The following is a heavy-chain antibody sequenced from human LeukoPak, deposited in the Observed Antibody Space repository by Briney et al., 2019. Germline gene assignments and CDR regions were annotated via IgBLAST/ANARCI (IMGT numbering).Heavy chain of an antibody. J-gene: IGHJ4*02. CDR1: GGSISSYY. Sequence: SETLSLTCTVSGGSISSYYWSWIRQPPGKGLEWIGYIYYSGSTDYNPSLKSRVTISVDTSKNQFSLKLSSVTAADTAVYYCARVGEGMVDFDYWGQGTLVTVSS. V-gene: IGHV4-59*01. D-gene: IGHD2-8*01. CDR3: ARVGEGMVDFDY. CDR2: IYYSGST.